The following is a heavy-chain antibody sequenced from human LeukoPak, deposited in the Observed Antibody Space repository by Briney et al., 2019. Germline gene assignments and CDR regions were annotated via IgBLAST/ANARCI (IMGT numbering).Heavy chain of an antibody. D-gene: IGHD3-10*01. CDR2: IYYSGST. CDR1: VGSISSGDYY. Sequence: PSQTLSLTCTVSVGSISSGDYYWSWIRQPPGMGLEWIGYIYYSGSTYYNPSLKSRVTISVDTSKNQSSLKLNSVTAADTAVYYCAIFLRSGSGYFDYWGQGNLVTVSS. CDR3: AIFLRSGSGYFDY. J-gene: IGHJ4*02. V-gene: IGHV4-30-4*01.